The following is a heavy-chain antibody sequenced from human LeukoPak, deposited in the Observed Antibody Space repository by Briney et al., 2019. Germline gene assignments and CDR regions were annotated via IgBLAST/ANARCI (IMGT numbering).Heavy chain of an antibody. CDR1: GGSISSGGYY. Sequence: SQTLSLTCTVSGGSISSGGYYWSWIPQHPGTGLEWIGYIYYSGSTYYNPSLKSRVTISVDTSKNQFSLKLSSVTAADTAVYYCASGYCSSTSCYTAVWGQGTTVTVSS. J-gene: IGHJ6*02. CDR2: IYYSGST. D-gene: IGHD2-2*02. V-gene: IGHV4-31*03. CDR3: ASGYCSSTSCYTAV.